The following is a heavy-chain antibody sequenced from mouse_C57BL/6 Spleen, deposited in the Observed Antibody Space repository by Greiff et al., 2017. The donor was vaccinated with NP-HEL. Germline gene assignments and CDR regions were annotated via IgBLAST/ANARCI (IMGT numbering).Heavy chain of an antibody. CDR1: GYSFTGYY. CDR2: INPSTGGT. J-gene: IGHJ1*03. D-gene: IGHD1-1*01. V-gene: IGHV1-42*01. Sequence: VQLKQSGPELVKPGASVKISCKASGYSFTGYYMNWVKQSPEKSLEWIGEINPSTGGTTYNQKFKAKATLTVDKSSSTAYMQLKSLTSEDSAVYYCARWDYGSSCYFDVWGTGTTVTVSS. CDR3: ARWDYGSSCYFDV.